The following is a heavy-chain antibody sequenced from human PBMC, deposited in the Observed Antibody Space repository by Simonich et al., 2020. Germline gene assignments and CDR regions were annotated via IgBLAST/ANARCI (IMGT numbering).Heavy chain of an antibody. CDR1: GGSISRSSYY. D-gene: IGHD6-13*01. CDR3: ARHAGFAFDI. CDR2: IYYSGST. V-gene: IGHV4-39*01. Sequence: QLQLQESGPGLVKPSETLSLTCTVSGGSISRSSYYWGWIRQPPGKGLEWIGRIYYSGSTYYNPSLKSRVTISVDTSKNQFSLKLSSVTAADTAVYYCARHAGFAFDIWGQGTMVTVSS. J-gene: IGHJ3*02.